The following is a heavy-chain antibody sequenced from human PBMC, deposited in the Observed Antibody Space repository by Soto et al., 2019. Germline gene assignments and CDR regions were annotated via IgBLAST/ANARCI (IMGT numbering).Heavy chain of an antibody. Sequence: DVQLVESGGDLVQPGRSLRLACTASGVKFDDYAMHWVRQAPGKGLEWVSGISWKSGSMNYADSVKGRFTISRDNAKNSLYLQMNSLRSEDTALYYCAKDIYYILTGYSRGDGLDLWGHGTMVTVSS. CDR3: AKDIYYILTGYSRGDGLDL. CDR1: GVKFDDYA. D-gene: IGHD3-9*01. J-gene: IGHJ3*01. V-gene: IGHV3-9*01. CDR2: ISWKSGSM.